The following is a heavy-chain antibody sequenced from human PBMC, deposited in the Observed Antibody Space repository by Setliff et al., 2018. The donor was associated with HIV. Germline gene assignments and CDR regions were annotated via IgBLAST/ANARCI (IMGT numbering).Heavy chain of an antibody. D-gene: IGHD6-13*01. CDR1: GGSISSYY. V-gene: IGHV4-39*01. J-gene: IGHJ4*02. CDR3: ARGSRSHGGMFGY. Sequence: SETLSLTCTVSGGSISSYYWGWIRQPPGKGLEWIGTIYYSGSTFYNPSFKSRVTMSVDTSKNQFSLRLTSVTAADTAVYYCARGSRSHGGMFGYWGQGTLVTVSS. CDR2: IYYSGST.